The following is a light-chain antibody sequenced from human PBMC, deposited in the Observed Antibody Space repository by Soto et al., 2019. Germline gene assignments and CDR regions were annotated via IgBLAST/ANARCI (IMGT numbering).Light chain of an antibody. J-gene: IGKJ2*01. CDR2: AAS. Sequence: EIVLTQSPGTLSLSPGERATLSCRASEFLSSSYLVWYQQKPVQAPRLLIYAASRRATGIPDRFSGSGYATEYTLAINTLEPEDFAVYYCQQQGTFGQGTKLEIK. CDR3: QQQGT. V-gene: IGKV3-20*01. CDR1: EFLSSSY.